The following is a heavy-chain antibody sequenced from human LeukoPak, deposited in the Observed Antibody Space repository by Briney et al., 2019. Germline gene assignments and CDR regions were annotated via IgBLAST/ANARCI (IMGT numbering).Heavy chain of an antibody. J-gene: IGHJ4*02. D-gene: IGHD6-13*01. Sequence: ASVKVSCKASGYTFTSYYMHWVRQAPGQGLEWMGIINPSGGSTSYAQKFQGRVTMTRDTSTSTVYMELSSLRSEDTAVYYCARDRVRYSSSLPPGYFDYWGQGTLVTVSS. CDR3: ARDRVRYSSSLPPGYFDY. CDR1: GYTFTSYY. V-gene: IGHV1-46*01. CDR2: INPSGGST.